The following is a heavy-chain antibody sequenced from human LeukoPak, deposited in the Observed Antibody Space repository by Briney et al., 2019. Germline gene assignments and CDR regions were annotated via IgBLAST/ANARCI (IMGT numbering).Heavy chain of an antibody. CDR2: IKQDGSEK. D-gene: IGHD1-14*01. Sequence: GGSLRLSCAASGFTFSSYWMSWVRQAPGKGLEWVANIKQDGSEKYYVDSVKGRFTISRDNAKNSLYLQMNSLRAEDTAVYYCARDQVSAWDGNWFGPWGQGTLVTVSS. J-gene: IGHJ5*02. CDR1: GFTFSSYW. V-gene: IGHV3-7*01. CDR3: ARDQVSAWDGNWFGP.